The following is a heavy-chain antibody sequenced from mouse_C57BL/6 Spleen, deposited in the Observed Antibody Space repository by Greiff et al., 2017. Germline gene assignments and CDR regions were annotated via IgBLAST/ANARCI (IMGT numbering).Heavy chain of an antibody. J-gene: IGHJ3*01. D-gene: IGHD1-1*01. CDR1: GFSLTSYA. V-gene: IGHV2-9-1*01. CDR3: ARNGDYYGSSYGFAY. CDR2: IWTGGGT. Sequence: VQLVESGPGLVAPSQSLSITCTVSGFSLTSYAISWVRQPPGKGLEWLGVIWTGGGTNYNSAPKSRLSISKDNSKSQVFLKMNSLQTDDTARYYCARNGDYYGSSYGFAYWGQGTLVTVSA.